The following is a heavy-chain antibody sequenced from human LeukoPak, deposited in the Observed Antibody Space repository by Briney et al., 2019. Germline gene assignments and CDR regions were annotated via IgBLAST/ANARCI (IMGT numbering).Heavy chain of an antibody. CDR2: ISTSSHT. CDR1: GFTFSDDY. J-gene: IGHJ4*02. CDR3: ARDPSGSHDLDN. Sequence: PGGSLRLSCAASGFTFSDDYMSWIRQAPGKGLEWVSYISTSSHTNYADSVKGRFTISRDNAKNSLYLQMNSLRAEDTAVYYCARDPSGSHDLDNWGQGTLVTVSS. D-gene: IGHD1-26*01. V-gene: IGHV3-11*05.